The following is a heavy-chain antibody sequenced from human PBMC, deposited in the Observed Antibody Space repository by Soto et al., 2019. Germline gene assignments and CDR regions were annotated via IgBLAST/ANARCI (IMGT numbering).Heavy chain of an antibody. CDR3: ARQQYYGSSGYYTWN. CDR1: GGSISSGDYY. D-gene: IGHD3-22*01. Sequence: PSETVSLTCTVSGGSISSGDYYWSWIRQPPGKGLEWIGYIYYSGSTYYNPSLKSRVTISPDTSKNQFSLRLNSVTAADTAVYYCARQQYYGSSGYYTWNWGRGTLVTVSS. J-gene: IGHJ4*02. CDR2: IYYSGST. V-gene: IGHV4-30-4*01.